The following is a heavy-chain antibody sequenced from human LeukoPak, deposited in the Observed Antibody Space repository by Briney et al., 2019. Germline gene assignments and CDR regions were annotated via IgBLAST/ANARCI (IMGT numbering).Heavy chain of an antibody. CDR2: IYWDDDK. Sequence: SGPTLVKPTETLTLTCTFSGLSLSTTTAGVGWIRQPPGKALEWLALIYWDDDKRYSPSLKSKLTIMKDTSKNQVVLTMTNMDPVDTATYYCAHFKLTIFDSWGQGALVTVSS. CDR3: AHFKLTIFDS. J-gene: IGHJ4*02. D-gene: IGHD3-3*01. V-gene: IGHV2-5*02. CDR1: GLSLSTTTAG.